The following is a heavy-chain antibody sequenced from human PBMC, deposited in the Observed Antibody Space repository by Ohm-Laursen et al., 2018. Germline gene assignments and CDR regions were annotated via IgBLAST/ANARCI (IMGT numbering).Heavy chain of an antibody. J-gene: IGHJ6*02. V-gene: IGHV4-4*07. Sequence: SDTLSLTCTVSGGSISSYYWSWIRQPAGKGLEWIGRIYSSGTTNYNPSLKSRVTMTVDTSKNQLSLKLSSVTAADTAVYYCARAPGPYDSSGRGMDVWGQGSTVTVSS. CDR3: ARAPGPYDSSGRGMDV. CDR2: IYSSGTT. D-gene: IGHD3-22*01. CDR1: GGSISSYY.